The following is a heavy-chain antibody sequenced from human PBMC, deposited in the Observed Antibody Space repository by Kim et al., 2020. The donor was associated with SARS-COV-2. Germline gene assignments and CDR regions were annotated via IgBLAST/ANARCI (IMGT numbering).Heavy chain of an antibody. Sequence: SETLSLTCSVSDGPVSSYSWSWIRQSPGKGLEWIGYFYFSGTTVYNPSLQSRVTISADTSKNQFSLNLTSVTAADSALYYCARYEDYGDYQEDYWGQGILVSVSS. V-gene: IGHV4-59*02. CDR3: ARYEDYGDYQEDY. J-gene: IGHJ4*02. CDR2: FYFSGTT. D-gene: IGHD4-17*01. CDR1: DGPVSSYS.